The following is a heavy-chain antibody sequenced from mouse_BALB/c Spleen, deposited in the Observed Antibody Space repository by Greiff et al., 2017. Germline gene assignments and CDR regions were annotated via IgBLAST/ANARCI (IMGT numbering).Heavy chain of an antibody. Sequence: VKVVESGAELVRPGTSVKVSCKASGYAFTNYLIEWVKQRPGQGLEWIGVINPGSGGTNYNEKFKGKATLTADKSSSTAYMQLSSLTSDDSAVYFCARGADYEGFAHWGQGTLVTVSA. CDR2: INPGSGGT. CDR3: ARGADYEGFAH. CDR1: GYAFTNYL. J-gene: IGHJ3*01. D-gene: IGHD2-4*01. V-gene: IGHV1-54*03.